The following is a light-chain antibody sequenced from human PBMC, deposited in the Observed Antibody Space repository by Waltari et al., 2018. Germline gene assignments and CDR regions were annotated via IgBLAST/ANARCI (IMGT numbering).Light chain of an antibody. J-gene: IGLJ3*02. CDR3: CSYVGPNTCGV. CDR1: SRDVGGYNY. V-gene: IGLV2-11*01. CDR2: DIN. Sequence: QSALTPPRSVSGSPGQSVPISCPGTSRDVGGYNYVSWYQQDPGKAPKLMIYDINKRPSGVPDRFSGSKSGNTASLTISGVQAEDEADYYCCSYVGPNTCGVFGGGTKLTVL.